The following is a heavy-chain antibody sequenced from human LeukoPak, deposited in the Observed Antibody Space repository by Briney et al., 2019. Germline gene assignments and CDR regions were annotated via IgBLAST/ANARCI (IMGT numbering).Heavy chain of an antibody. V-gene: IGHV1-69*01. D-gene: IGHD3-10*02. J-gene: IGHJ4*02. CDR3: ARGESDRVPFDY. CDR1: GGTFSSYA. Sequence: SVKVYCKASGGTFSSYAISWVRQAPGQGLEWMGGIIPIFGTANYAQKFQGRVTITADESTSTAYMELSSLRSEDTAVYYCARGESDRVPFDYWGQGTLVTVSS. CDR2: IIPIFGTA.